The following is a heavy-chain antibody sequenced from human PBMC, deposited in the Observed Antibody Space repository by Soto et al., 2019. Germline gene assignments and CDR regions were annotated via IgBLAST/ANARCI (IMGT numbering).Heavy chain of an antibody. CDR1: GITFRKYW. V-gene: IGHV3-74*01. Sequence: EVQLVESGGGLVQTGKALRLSCAASGITFRKYWMHWVRQAPGKGPVWVSYISSDGTTTDYADSVKGRFTISRDNAKNTLYLQMDSLRVEDTAVYYCAIQDCTNDVCLEAAVTVGGALEYWGQCAQVTVSS. J-gene: IGHJ4*02. CDR2: ISSDGTTT. CDR3: AIQDCTNDVCLEAAVTVGGALEY. D-gene: IGHD2-8*01.